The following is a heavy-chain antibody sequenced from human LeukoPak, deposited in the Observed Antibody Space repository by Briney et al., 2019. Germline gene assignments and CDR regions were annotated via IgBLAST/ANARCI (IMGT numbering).Heavy chain of an antibody. V-gene: IGHV3-30-3*01. CDR3: ARDPTQRWLQWGYFDY. Sequence: GGSLRLPCAASGFTFSSYAMHWVRQAPGKGLEWVAVISYDGSNKYYADSVKGRFTISRDNSKNTLYLQMNSLRAEDTAAYYCARDPTQRWLQWGYFDYWGQGTLVTVSS. CDR1: GFTFSSYA. J-gene: IGHJ4*02. D-gene: IGHD5-24*01. CDR2: ISYDGSNK.